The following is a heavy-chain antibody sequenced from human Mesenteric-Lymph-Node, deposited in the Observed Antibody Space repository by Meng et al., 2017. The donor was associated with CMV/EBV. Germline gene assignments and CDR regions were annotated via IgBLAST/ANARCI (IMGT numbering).Heavy chain of an antibody. Sequence: GGSLRLSCAASGFTFSSYSMNWVRQAPGKGLEWVSSISSSSSYIYYADSVKGRFTISRDNAKNSLYLQMNSLRAEDTAVYYCAITMARGIISFYYFGMDVWGQGTTVTVSS. V-gene: IGHV3-21*06. J-gene: IGHJ6*02. CDR2: ISSSSSYI. CDR3: AITMARGIISFYYFGMDV. CDR1: GFTFSSYS. D-gene: IGHD3-10*01.